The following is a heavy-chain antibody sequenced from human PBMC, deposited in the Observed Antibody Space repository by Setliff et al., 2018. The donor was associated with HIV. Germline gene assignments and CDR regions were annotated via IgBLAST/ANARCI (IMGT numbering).Heavy chain of an antibody. CDR2: INPNSGGT. CDR3: ARVPLSGWLYFDY. D-gene: IGHD6-19*01. CDR1: GYTFTNYY. J-gene: IGHJ4*02. V-gene: IGHV1-2*02. Sequence: GASVKVSCKASGYTFTNYYMHWVRQAPGQGLEWMGWINPNSGGTNYAQKFQGRVTMTRDTSISTAYMELSRLRSDDTAVYYCARVPLSGWLYFDYWGQGTLVTVSS.